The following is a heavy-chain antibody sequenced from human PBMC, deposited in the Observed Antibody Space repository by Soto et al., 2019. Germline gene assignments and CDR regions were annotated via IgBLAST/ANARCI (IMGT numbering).Heavy chain of an antibody. CDR3: ASEPSYGDSAGYYYGMDV. V-gene: IGHV4-59*12. J-gene: IGHJ6*02. CDR1: GGSISSYY. CDR2: IYYSGST. D-gene: IGHD4-17*01. Sequence: SETLSFTCTVSGGSISSYYWSWIRQPPGKGLEWIGYIYYSGSTYYNPSLKSRVTISVDTSKNQFSLKLSSVTAADTAVYYCASEPSYGDSAGYYYGMDVWGQGTTVTVSS.